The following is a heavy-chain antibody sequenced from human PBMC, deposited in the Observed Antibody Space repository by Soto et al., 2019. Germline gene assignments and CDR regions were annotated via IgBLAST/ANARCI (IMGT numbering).Heavy chain of an antibody. V-gene: IGHV1-3*01. Sequence: ASVKVSCKASGYTFTSYAMHWVRQAPGQRLEWMGWINAGNGNTKYSQKFQGRVTITRDTSASTAYMELSSLRSEDTAVYYCARGYSSWYDWFDPWGQGTLVTVS. CDR3: ARGYSSWYDWFDP. CDR2: INAGNGNT. CDR1: GYTFTSYA. J-gene: IGHJ5*02. D-gene: IGHD6-13*01.